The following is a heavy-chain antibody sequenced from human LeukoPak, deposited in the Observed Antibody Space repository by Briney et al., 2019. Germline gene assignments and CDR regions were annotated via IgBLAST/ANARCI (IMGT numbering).Heavy chain of an antibody. CDR2: IIPILGIA. Sequence: SVKVSCKASGGTFSGYAISWVRQAPGQGLEWMGRIIPILGIANYAQKFQGRVTITADKSTSTAYMELSSLRSEDTAVYYCARDRLGDSLAGPDWFDPWGQGTLVTVSS. V-gene: IGHV1-69*04. CDR1: GGTFSGYA. CDR3: ARDRLGDSLAGPDWFDP. D-gene: IGHD2-15*01. J-gene: IGHJ5*02.